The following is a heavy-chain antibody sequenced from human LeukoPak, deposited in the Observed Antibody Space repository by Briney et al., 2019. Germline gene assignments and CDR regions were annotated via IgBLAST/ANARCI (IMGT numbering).Heavy chain of an antibody. CDR1: GYTFTSYG. V-gene: IGHV1-18*01. D-gene: IGHD2-8*01. Sequence: GASVKVSCKASGYTFTSYGISWVRQAPGQGLEWMGWISVYNGNTNYAQKLQGRVTMTTDTSTSTAYMELRSLRSDDTAVYYCARDGDIVLMVYARGGNWFDPWGQGTLVTVSS. J-gene: IGHJ5*02. CDR3: ARDGDIVLMVYARGGNWFDP. CDR2: ISVYNGNT.